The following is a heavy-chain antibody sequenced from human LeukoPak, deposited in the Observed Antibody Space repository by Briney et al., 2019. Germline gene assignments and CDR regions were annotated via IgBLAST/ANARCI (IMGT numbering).Heavy chain of an antibody. J-gene: IGHJ6*02. CDR2: IYYSGST. D-gene: IGHD2-21*01. CDR3: ARVERPGKFLSVYYYYGMDV. CDR1: GGSISSGGYY. V-gene: IGHV4-31*03. Sequence: SETLSLTCTVSGGSISSGGYYWSWIRQHPGKGLEWIGYIYYSGSTYYNPSLKSRVTISVDTSKNQFSLKLSSVTAADTAVYYCARVERPGKFLSVYYYYGMDVWGQGTTVTVSS.